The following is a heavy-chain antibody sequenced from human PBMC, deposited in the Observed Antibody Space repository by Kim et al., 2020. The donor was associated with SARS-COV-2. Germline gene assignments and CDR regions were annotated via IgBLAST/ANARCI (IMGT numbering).Heavy chain of an antibody. J-gene: IGHJ6*02. CDR2: ISSSSSYI. CDR1: GFTFSSYS. CDR3: ARDTVTTAVPYYYYGMDV. Sequence: GGSLRLSCAASGFTFSSYSMNWVRQAPGKGLEWVSSISSSSSYIYYADSVKGRFTISRDNAKNSLYLQMNSLRAEDTAVYYCARDTVTTAVPYYYYGMDVWGQGTTVTVSS. V-gene: IGHV3-21*04. D-gene: IGHD4-17*01.